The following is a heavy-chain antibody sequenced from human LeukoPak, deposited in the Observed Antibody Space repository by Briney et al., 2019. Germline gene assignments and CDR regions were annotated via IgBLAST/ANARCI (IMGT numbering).Heavy chain of an antibody. V-gene: IGHV4-4*07. CDR3: ASSSSSTPFDY. CDR2: IHTSGST. J-gene: IGHJ4*02. D-gene: IGHD3-22*01. Sequence: PSETLSLTCTVSGGSISSYYWTWIRQPAGKGLEWIGRIHTSGSTNHNPSLKSRVTMSVDTSNNQFSLKLSSVTAADTAVYYCASSSSSTPFDYWGQGTLVTVSS. CDR1: GGSISSYY.